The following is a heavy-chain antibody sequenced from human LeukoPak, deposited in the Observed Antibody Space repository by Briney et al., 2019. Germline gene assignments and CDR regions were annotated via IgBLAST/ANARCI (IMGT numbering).Heavy chain of an antibody. D-gene: IGHD6-13*01. CDR2: ISGSGGST. CDR3: AKLYSSSWYYFDY. CDR1: GFTFSSYA. V-gene: IGHV3-23*01. J-gene: IGHJ4*02. Sequence: GGSLRLSCAASGFTFSSYAMSWVRQAPGKGLEWVSAISGSGGSTYYADSVKGRFTISRDYSKNTLYLQMNSLRAEDTAVYYCAKLYSSSWYYFDYWGQGTLVTVSS.